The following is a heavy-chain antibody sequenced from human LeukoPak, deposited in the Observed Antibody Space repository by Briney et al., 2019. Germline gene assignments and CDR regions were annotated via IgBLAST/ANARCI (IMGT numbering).Heavy chain of an antibody. J-gene: IGHJ4*02. CDR3: ARDDYGDSVDY. CDR1: GFTFSSYA. Sequence: PGGSLRLSCAASGFTFSSYAMHWVRQAPGKGLEWVAVISYDGSNKYFADSVKGRFTISGDNSKNTLYLQMNSLRAEDTAVYYCARDDYGDSVDYWGQGTLVTVSS. D-gene: IGHD4-17*01. CDR2: ISYDGSNK. V-gene: IGHV3-30-3*01.